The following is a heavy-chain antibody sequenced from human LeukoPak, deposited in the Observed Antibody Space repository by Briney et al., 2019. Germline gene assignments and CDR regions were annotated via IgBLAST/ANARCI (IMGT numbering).Heavy chain of an antibody. V-gene: IGHV5-51*01. CDR2: IYPGDSDT. CDR3: ARLRVTQSLRYFDL. CDR1: GYSFDSYW. Sequence: GESLKISCKGSGYSFDSYWIGWVRQMPGKGLEWMGIIYPGDSDTRYSPSFEGQVTISADKSISTAYLQWSSLKASDTTMYYCARLRVTQSLRYFDLWGRGTLVTVSS. D-gene: IGHD2-21*02. J-gene: IGHJ2*01.